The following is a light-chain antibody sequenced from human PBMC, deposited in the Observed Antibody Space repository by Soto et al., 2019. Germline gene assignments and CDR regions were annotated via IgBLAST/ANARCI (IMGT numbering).Light chain of an antibody. Sequence: DIQMTQSPSTLSASVGDRVTITCRASQSISTYLAWYQQKPGKAPKLLIYHASNLESGVPSRFSGSGSGTEFTLTISSLQPDDFATYYCQQYNRYSYTFAQGTKLEIK. V-gene: IGKV1-5*01. CDR2: HAS. CDR3: QQYNRYSYT. CDR1: QSISTY. J-gene: IGKJ2*01.